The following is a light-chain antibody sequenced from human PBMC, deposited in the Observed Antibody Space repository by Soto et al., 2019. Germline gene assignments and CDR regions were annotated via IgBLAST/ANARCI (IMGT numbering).Light chain of an antibody. CDR1: QSVGTY. J-gene: IGKJ4*01. CDR3: QRYVSTPLT. Sequence: EIVLTQSPGTLSLSPGERATLSCRASQSVGTYLAWYQQKPGQAPRLLIYGASSRATGIPDRFSGSGSGTDFTLTISRLEPEDFAVYYCQRYVSTPLTFGGGTKVDIK. CDR2: GAS. V-gene: IGKV3-20*01.